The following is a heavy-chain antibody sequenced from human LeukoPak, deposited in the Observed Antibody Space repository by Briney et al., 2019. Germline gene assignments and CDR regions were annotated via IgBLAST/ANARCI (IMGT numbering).Heavy chain of an antibody. D-gene: IGHD2/OR15-2a*01. Sequence: SETLSLICSVSGGYISTYYWIWFRQPPGKGLEWIGYIYYSGSTNYNPSLKSRVTISVDTSKNQVSLKLSSVTAADTAIYYCARDPKYSSYFDYWGQGSLVTVSS. J-gene: IGHJ4*02. CDR1: GGYISTYY. CDR3: ARDPKYSSYFDY. CDR2: IYYSGST. V-gene: IGHV4-59*01.